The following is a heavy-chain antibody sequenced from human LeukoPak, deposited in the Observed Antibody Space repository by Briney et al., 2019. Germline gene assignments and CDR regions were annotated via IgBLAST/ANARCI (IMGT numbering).Heavy chain of an antibody. CDR2: INPNSGGT. CDR3: ARDRDYGSGIFDY. V-gene: IGHV1-2*02. Sequence: ASVKVSCKASGYTLTGYYMHWVRQAPGQGLEWMGWINPNSGGTNYAQKFQGRVTMTRDTYISTAYMELNRLRSDDTAVYYCARDRDYGSGIFDYWGQGTLVTVSS. D-gene: IGHD3-10*01. J-gene: IGHJ4*02. CDR1: GYTLTGYY.